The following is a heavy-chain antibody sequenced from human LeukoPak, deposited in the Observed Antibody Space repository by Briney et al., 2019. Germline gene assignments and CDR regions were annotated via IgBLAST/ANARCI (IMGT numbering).Heavy chain of an antibody. V-gene: IGHV4-38-2*02. CDR2: IYHSGST. Sequence: SETLSLTCTVSGYSISSDYYWGWIRQPPGKGLEWIGSIYHSGSTNYNPSLKSRVTISVDTSKNQFSLKLSSVTAADTAIYYCARIRDGYNDAYDIWGQGTVVTVPS. D-gene: IGHD5-24*01. CDR1: GYSISSDYY. CDR3: ARIRDGYNDAYDI. J-gene: IGHJ3*02.